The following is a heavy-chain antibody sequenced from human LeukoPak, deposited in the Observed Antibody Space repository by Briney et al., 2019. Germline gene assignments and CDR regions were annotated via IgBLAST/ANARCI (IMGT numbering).Heavy chain of an antibody. J-gene: IGHJ3*02. CDR2: ISSSSSYI. CDR1: GFTFSSYS. V-gene: IGHV3-21*01. CDR3: ARAPQGDRVANHDAFDI. D-gene: IGHD5-12*01. Sequence: TGGSLRLSCAASGFTFSSYSMNWVRQAPGKGLEWVSSISSSSSYIYYADSVKGRFTISRDNAKNSLYLQMNSLRAEDTAVYYCARAPQGDRVANHDAFDIWGQGTMVTVSS.